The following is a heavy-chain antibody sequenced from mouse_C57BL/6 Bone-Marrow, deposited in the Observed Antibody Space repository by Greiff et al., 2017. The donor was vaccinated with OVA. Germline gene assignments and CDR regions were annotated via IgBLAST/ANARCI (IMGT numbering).Heavy chain of an antibody. V-gene: IGHV2-6*01. CDR2: IWGVGNT. CDR3: ASGDPFQGFAY. Sequence: VKLVESGPGLVAPSQSLSITCTVSGFSLTSYGVDWVRQSPGKGLEWLGVIWGVGNTNYTSALKSRLSISKDNSKSQCVLKMNSLQTDDTAMYYCASGDPFQGFAYWGQGTLVTVSA. CDR1: GFSLTSYG. J-gene: IGHJ3*01.